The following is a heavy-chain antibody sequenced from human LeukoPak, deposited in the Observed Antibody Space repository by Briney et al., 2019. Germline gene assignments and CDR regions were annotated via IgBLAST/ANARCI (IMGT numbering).Heavy chain of an antibody. CDR1: GGSISSSSYY. CDR2: IYYSGST. Sequence: PSETLSLTCTVSGGSISSSSYYWGWIRQPPGEGLEWIGSIYYSGSTYYNPSLKSRVTISVDTSKNQFSLKLSSVTAADTAVYYCARQTRRPSWGQGTLVTVSS. V-gene: IGHV4-39*01. CDR3: ARQTRRPS. D-gene: IGHD1-1*01. J-gene: IGHJ4*02.